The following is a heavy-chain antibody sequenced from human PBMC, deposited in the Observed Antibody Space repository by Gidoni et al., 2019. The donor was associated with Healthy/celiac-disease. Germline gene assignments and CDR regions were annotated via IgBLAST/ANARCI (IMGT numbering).Heavy chain of an antibody. V-gene: IGHV3-33*01. Sequence: QVQLVESGGGVVQPGRSLSLPCAASGFTFSSFGMHWVRQSPGKGLEWVAVIWYDGSNKYYADSVKGRFTISRDNSKNTLYLQMNSLRAEDTAVYYCRRAGYYEHWGQGTLVTVSS. D-gene: IGHD3-10*01. CDR1: GFTFSSFG. CDR2: IWYDGSNK. CDR3: RRAGYYEH. J-gene: IGHJ4*02.